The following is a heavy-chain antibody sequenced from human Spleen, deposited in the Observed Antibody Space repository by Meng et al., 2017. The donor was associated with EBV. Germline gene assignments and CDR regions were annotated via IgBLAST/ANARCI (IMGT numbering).Heavy chain of an antibody. CDR3: TNLDY. V-gene: IGHV3-73*02. J-gene: IGHJ4*02. CDR1: GYTFSTSA. CDR2: ITTKASNYAT. Sequence: EVQLVESGGGFVPPGASLGLSCEASGYTFSTSAVYWVRQASGKGLEWVGRITTKASNYATAYVASVEGRFTVSRDDSTNTAYLRMNSLKTEDTAVYYCTNLDYWGQGILVTVSS.